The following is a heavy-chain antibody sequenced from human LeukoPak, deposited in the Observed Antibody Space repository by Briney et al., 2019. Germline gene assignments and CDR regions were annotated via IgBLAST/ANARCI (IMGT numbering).Heavy chain of an antibody. V-gene: IGHV4-59*01. Sequence: SETLSLTCTVSGGPISSYYWSWIRQPPGKGLEWIGYIYYSGSTNYNPSLKSRVTISVDTSKNQFSLKLSSVTAADTAVYYCARDYSGSHDYWGQGTLVTVSS. D-gene: IGHD1-26*01. CDR2: IYYSGST. J-gene: IGHJ4*02. CDR1: GGPISSYY. CDR3: ARDYSGSHDY.